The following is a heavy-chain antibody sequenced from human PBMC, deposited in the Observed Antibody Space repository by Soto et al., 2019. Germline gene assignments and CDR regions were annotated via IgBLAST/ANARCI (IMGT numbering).Heavy chain of an antibody. V-gene: IGHV1-69*10. CDR3: ARGLLLWFGELPPVSWLGGKDV. Sequence: GASVKVSCKAPRGLFSSYVFNWVRQAPGQGLEWMGGVNPILNIADHAQKFQGRVTITADASTGTVYMELSSLRSDDTAVYYCARGLLLWFGELPPVSWLGGKDVWGQGTTVTVSS. D-gene: IGHD3-10*01. CDR1: RGLFSSYV. J-gene: IGHJ6*02. CDR2: VNPILNIA.